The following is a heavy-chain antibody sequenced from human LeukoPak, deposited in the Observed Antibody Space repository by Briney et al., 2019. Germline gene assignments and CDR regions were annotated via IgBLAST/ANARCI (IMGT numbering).Heavy chain of an antibody. CDR1: GYTFTNYD. V-gene: IGHV1-8*02. Sequence: ASVKVSCKTSGYTFTNYDINWVRQATGRGLEWLGWMSPGSGYTGYAQKFQGRVTMTRDISITTAYVELSGLRSEDTAVYYCARGIEAGVDYWGQGTLVTVPS. CDR2: MSPGSGYT. J-gene: IGHJ4*02. D-gene: IGHD6-25*01. CDR3: ARGIEAGVDY.